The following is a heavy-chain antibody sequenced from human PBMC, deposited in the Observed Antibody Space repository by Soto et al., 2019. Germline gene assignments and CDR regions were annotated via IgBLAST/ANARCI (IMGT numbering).Heavy chain of an antibody. D-gene: IGHD3-22*01. CDR3: GRLDTMIVVL. Sequence: QVQLVQSGAEVKKPGSSVKVSCKASGGTFSSYAISWVRQAPGQGLEWMGGIFPIFGTANYAQKFQGRVTITADESTSTAYMELRSLQPEDTAVYYCGRLDTMIVVLWGQGTLVTVSS. CDR2: IFPIFGTA. V-gene: IGHV1-69*01. J-gene: IGHJ4*02. CDR1: GGTFSSYA.